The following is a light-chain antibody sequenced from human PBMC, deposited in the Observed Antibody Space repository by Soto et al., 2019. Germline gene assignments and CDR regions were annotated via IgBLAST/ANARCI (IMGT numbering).Light chain of an antibody. CDR1: QSVSSY. Sequence: EIVLTQSPATLSLSPGARATLSCRASQSVSSYLAWYQQKPGQAPRLLIYDASNRATGIPARFSGSGSGTDGTITISSLETEDGEVYDGQQRSDWPWTFGQGTKVDIK. V-gene: IGKV3-11*01. CDR3: QQRSDWPWT. J-gene: IGKJ1*01. CDR2: DAS.